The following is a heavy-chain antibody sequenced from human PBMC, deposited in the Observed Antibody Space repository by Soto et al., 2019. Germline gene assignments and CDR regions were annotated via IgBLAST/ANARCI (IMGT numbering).Heavy chain of an antibody. CDR1: GGSISSYY. CDR3: ARHGYDFWSGYGYYFDY. J-gene: IGHJ4*02. V-gene: IGHV4-4*07. Sequence: QVQLQESGPGLVKPSETLSLTCTVSGGSISSYYWSWIRQPAGKGLEWIGRIYTSGSTNYNPSLKSRVTRSVDTSKNQFSLKLSSVTAADTAVYYCARHGYDFWSGYGYYFDYWGQGTLVTVSS. CDR2: IYTSGST. D-gene: IGHD3-3*01.